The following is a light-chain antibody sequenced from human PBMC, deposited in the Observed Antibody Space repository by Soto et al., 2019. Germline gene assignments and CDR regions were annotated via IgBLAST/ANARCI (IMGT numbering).Light chain of an antibody. CDR3: QHYNSYSQT. CDR2: EAS. J-gene: IGKJ1*01. V-gene: IGKV1-5*03. Sequence: QLAPSPSTLSSSLGDLFPLTFRASQSISSWLAWYQQKPGKAPKLLIYEASSLKSGVPSRFSGSGSGTEFTLTISSLQPDDFATYYCQHYNSYSQTFGQGTKVDIK. CDR1: QSISSW.